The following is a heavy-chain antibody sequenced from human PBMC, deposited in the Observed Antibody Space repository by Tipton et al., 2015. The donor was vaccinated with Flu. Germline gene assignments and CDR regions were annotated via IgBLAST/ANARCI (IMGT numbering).Heavy chain of an antibody. Sequence: SLRLSCVASGFTFSNYAMSWVRQAPGKGLEWVSGIRRGDSGSTNYADSVKGRFTISRDNSKNTLYLQMSSLRAEDTAVYYCAKDLHGDYADYFDYWGRGTLVAFSS. V-gene: IGHV3-23*01. CDR1: GFTFSNYA. CDR3: AKDLHGDYADYFDY. CDR2: IRRGDSGST. D-gene: IGHD4-17*01. J-gene: IGHJ4*02.